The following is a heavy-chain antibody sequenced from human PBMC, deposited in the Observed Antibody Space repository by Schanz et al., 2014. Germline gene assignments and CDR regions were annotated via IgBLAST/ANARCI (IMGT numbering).Heavy chain of an antibody. CDR2: ISSKGDMT. CDR1: GFTFSTST. CDR3: ARDNRYYLFDY. V-gene: IGHV3-64*01. Sequence: EVQLVDSGGGLVQPGGSLRLSCAASGFTFSTSTMHWVRQAPGKGLEYVSPISSKGDMTFYGNSVKGRFTISRDNSKNTLYLQLGSLSAEDTAVYFCARDNRYYLFDYWGQGALVTVSS. J-gene: IGHJ4*02. D-gene: IGHD3-16*02.